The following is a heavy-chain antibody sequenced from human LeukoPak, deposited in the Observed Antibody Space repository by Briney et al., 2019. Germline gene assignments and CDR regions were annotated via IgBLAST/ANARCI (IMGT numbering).Heavy chain of an antibody. Sequence: GRSLRLSCAASGFTFSSYGMHWVRQAPGKGLEWVAVISYDGSNKYYADSVKGRFTISRDNSKSTLYLQMNSLRAEDTAVYYCATSGYSSGWVLGYWGQGTLVTVSS. V-gene: IGHV3-30*03. D-gene: IGHD6-19*01. CDR2: ISYDGSNK. J-gene: IGHJ4*02. CDR3: ATSGYSSGWVLGY. CDR1: GFTFSSYG.